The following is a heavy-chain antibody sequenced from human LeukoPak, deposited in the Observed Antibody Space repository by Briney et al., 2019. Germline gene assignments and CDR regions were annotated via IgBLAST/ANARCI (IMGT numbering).Heavy chain of an antibody. D-gene: IGHD2-15*01. CDR2: ISAYNGNT. V-gene: IGHV1-18*01. CDR3: ARELGDIVVVVAAKGRGAFDI. Sequence: ASVKVSCKASGYTFTSYGISWVRQAPGQGLEWMGWISAYNGNTNYAQKLQGRVTMTTDTSTSTAYVELSSLRSEDTALYYCARELGDIVVVVAAKGRGAFDIWGQGTMVTVSS. J-gene: IGHJ3*02. CDR1: GYTFTSYG.